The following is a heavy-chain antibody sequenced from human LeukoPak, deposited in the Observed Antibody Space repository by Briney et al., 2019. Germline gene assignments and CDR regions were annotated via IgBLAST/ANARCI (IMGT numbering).Heavy chain of an antibody. J-gene: IGHJ4*02. CDR3: ARQITDQSSGYDSIDY. V-gene: IGHV5-51*01. Sequence: GESLKISCKASGYRVTTYWIGWVRQMPGIGLEWMGIIYPGDSDTRYSPSFEGQVTISADKSITTAYLQWSSLKASDTAMYYCARQITDQSSGYDSIDYWGREPWSPSPQ. CDR1: GYRVTTYW. D-gene: IGHD5-12*01. CDR2: IYPGDSDT.